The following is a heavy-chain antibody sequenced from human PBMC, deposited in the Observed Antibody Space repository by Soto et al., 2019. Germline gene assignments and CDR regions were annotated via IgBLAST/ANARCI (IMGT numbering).Heavy chain of an antibody. CDR2: ISSSSSYI. CDR1: GFTFSSYS. D-gene: IGHD3-3*01. Sequence: EVQLVESGGGLVKPGGSLRLSCAASGFTFSSYSMNWVRQAPGKGLEWVSSISSSSSYIYYADSVKGRFTISRDNAKNSLYLQMNRLRDEDTAVYYCARDRNYYDFWSGYYRHYYYYGIDVWGQGTTVTVSS. J-gene: IGHJ6*02. V-gene: IGHV3-21*01. CDR3: ARDRNYYDFWSGYYRHYYYYGIDV.